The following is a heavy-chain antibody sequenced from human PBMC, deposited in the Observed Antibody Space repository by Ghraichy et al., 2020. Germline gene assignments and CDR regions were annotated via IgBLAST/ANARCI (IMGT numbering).Heavy chain of an antibody. CDR3: ASARDGYNGFDY. CDR1: GFTVSSNY. D-gene: IGHD5-24*01. Sequence: GGSLRLSCAASGFTVSSNYMSWVRQAPGKGLEWVSVIYSGGSTYYADSVKGRFTISRDNSKNTLYLQMNSLRAEDTAVYYCASARDGYNGFDYWGQGTLVTVSS. J-gene: IGHJ4*02. V-gene: IGHV3-53*01. CDR2: IYSGGST.